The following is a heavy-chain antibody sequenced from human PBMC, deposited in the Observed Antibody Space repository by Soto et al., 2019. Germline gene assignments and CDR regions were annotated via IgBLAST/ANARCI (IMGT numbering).Heavy chain of an antibody. V-gene: IGHV3-74*01. Sequence: EVQLVESGGGSVQPGGSLRLSCAASGFTFSSYWMHWVRQAPGKGLVWVSRINSDGSSTSYADSVKGRFTISRDNAKNTLYLQMNSLRAEDTAVYYCARVREAAYVVYGIDVWGQGTTVTVSS. CDR2: INSDGSST. J-gene: IGHJ6*01. CDR3: ARVREAAYVVYGIDV. CDR1: GFTFSSYW. D-gene: IGHD3-16*01.